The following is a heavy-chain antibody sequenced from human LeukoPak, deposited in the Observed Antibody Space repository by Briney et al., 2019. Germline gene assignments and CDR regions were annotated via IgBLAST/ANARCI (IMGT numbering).Heavy chain of an antibody. Sequence: ASVKVSCKASGYTFTGYYMHWVRQAPGQGLEWMGWINPNSGGTNYAQKFQGRVTMTRDTSISTAYMELSRLRSDDTAVYYCARSSTAVVCYFGYWGQGTLVTVSS. D-gene: IGHD3-22*01. CDR3: ARSSTAVVCYFGY. J-gene: IGHJ4*02. V-gene: IGHV1-2*02. CDR1: GYTFTGYY. CDR2: INPNSGGT.